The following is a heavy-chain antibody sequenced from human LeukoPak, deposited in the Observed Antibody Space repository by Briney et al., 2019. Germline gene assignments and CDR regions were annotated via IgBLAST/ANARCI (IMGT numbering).Heavy chain of an antibody. CDR1: GGSFSGYY. CDR3: ARRSRRSIVGAATGNAFDI. Sequence: SETLSLTCAVYGGSFSGYYWSWIRQPPGKGLEWIGEINHSGSTNYNPSLKSRATISVDTSKNQFSLKLSSVTAADTAVYYCARRSRRSIVGAATGNAFDIWGQGTKVTVSS. CDR2: INHSGST. V-gene: IGHV4-34*01. D-gene: IGHD1-26*01. J-gene: IGHJ3*02.